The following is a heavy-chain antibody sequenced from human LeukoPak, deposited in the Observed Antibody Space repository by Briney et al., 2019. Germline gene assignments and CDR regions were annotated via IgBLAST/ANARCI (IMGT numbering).Heavy chain of an antibody. CDR1: GFTFTSSA. J-gene: IGHJ5*02. CDR2: IVVGSGNT. D-gene: IGHD6-19*01. Sequence: ASVKVSCKASGFTFTSSAMQWVRQARGQRLEWIGWIVVGSGNTNYAQKFQGRVTMTRDTSTSTAYMELSSLRSEDTAVYYCARERQWRKNWFDPWGQGTLVTVSS. V-gene: IGHV1-58*02. CDR3: ARERQWRKNWFDP.